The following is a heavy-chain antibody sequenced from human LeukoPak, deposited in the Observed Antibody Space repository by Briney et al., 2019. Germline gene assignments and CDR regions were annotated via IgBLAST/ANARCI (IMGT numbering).Heavy chain of an antibody. D-gene: IGHD2/OR15-2a*01. J-gene: IGHJ4*02. CDR3: ARDLSFEAGIDY. CDR2: INWNGDST. V-gene: IGHV3-20*04. CDR1: GFSFDDYG. Sequence: SGGSLRLSCAASGFSFDDYGLTWVRQAPGKGLEWVSGINWNGDSTDYADSVKGRFTISRDNAKNSLYLQMNSLRAEDTAVYYCARDLSFEAGIDYWGQGTLVTVSS.